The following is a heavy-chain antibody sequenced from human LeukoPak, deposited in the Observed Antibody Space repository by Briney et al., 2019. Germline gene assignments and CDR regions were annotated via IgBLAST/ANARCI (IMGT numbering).Heavy chain of an antibody. CDR1: GFTFSGSA. CDR2: IRSKANSYAT. CDR3: TSRNMVRGIYWFDP. D-gene: IGHD3-10*01. V-gene: IGHV3-73*01. Sequence: GGSLRLSCAASGFTFSGSAMHWVRQASGKGLEWVGRIRSKANSYATAYAASVKGRFTISRDDSKNTAYLQMNSLKTEDTAVYYCTSRNMVRGIYWFDPWGQGTLVTVSS. J-gene: IGHJ5*02.